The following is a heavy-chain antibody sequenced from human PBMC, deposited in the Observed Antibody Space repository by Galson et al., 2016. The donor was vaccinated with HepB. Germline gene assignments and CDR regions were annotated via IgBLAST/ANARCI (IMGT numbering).Heavy chain of an antibody. D-gene: IGHD1-26*01. J-gene: IGHJ6*02. CDR2: MNPNSGNT. V-gene: IGHV1-8*01. Sequence: SVKVSCKASGYTFTSYDINWVRQATGQGLEWMGWMNPNSGNTGYAQKFQGRVTMTRNTSISTAYMELSSLRSEDTAVYYCARVRHSGSYLSHKYYYYYYGMDVWGQGTTVTVSS. CDR3: ARVRHSGSYLSHKYYYYYYGMDV. CDR1: GYTFTSYD.